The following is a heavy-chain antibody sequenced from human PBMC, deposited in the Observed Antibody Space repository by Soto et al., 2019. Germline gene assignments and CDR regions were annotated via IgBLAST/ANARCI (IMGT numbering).Heavy chain of an antibody. Sequence: GGSLRLCCEVSGFTFSSYAMSWVRQAPGKGLEWVSTISGSGGRKYYADSVKGRFTISRDNAKNSLYLQMNSLRAEDTAVYYCARTFTVTNYYYHYGIDVRAQRTADTGSS. CDR2: ISGSGGRK. D-gene: IGHD4-17*01. J-gene: IGHJ6*02. V-gene: IGHV3-23*01. CDR3: ARTFTVTNYYYHYGIDV. CDR1: GFTFSSYA.